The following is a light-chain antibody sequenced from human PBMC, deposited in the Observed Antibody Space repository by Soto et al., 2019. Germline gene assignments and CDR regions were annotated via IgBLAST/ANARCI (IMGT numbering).Light chain of an antibody. CDR2: EVS. J-gene: IGLJ1*01. V-gene: IGLV2-14*01. CDR1: SSDVGGYNY. Sequence: HSALAQPASVSGSPGQSISISCTGTSSDVGGYNYVSWYQLHPGKAPKLMIHEVSERPSGVSNRFSGSKSGNTASLTISGLQAEDEADYYCASYASSVTYVFGSGTKVTV. CDR3: ASYASSVTYV.